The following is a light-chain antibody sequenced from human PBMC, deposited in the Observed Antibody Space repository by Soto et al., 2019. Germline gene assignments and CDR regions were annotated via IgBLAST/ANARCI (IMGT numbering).Light chain of an antibody. CDR1: SSDVGAYNF. V-gene: IGLV2-14*03. CDR3: SAYTVSRTYV. J-gene: IGLJ1*01. Sequence: QSVLTQPASVSGSPGQSITISCTGTSSDVGAYNFVSWHQQHPGKAPKLMIHNVYDRPSGISYRFSGSKSGNTASLTTSGLQGEDEADYYCSAYTVSRTYVFGTGTKVTVL. CDR2: NVY.